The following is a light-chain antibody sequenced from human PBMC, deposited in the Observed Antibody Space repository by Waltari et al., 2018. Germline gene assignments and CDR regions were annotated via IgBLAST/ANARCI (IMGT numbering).Light chain of an antibody. J-gene: IGKJ1*01. Sequence: EIVLTQSPGTLSLSPGDRATLSCRASQSVSRTLAGYQQKPGQAPRLLIYDASSRATGIPDRFSGSGSGTDLSLTISRLEPEDFAVYYCQKEGTVPATFGQGTKVEIK. CDR3: QKEGTVPAT. CDR1: QSVSRT. V-gene: IGKV3-20*01. CDR2: DAS.